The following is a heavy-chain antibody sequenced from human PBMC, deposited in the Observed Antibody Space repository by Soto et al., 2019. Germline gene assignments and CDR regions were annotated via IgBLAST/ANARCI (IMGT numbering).Heavy chain of an antibody. Sequence: QITLKESGPTLVKPTQTLTLTCTFSGFSLSTSGVGVGWIRQPPGKALEWLALIYWDDDKRYSPSLKSRLTITKDTSKNQVVLTMTNMDPVDTATYYCAHRRLDYDIVTPYFDYWGQGTLVTVSS. CDR2: IYWDDDK. V-gene: IGHV2-5*02. J-gene: IGHJ4*02. D-gene: IGHD3-9*01. CDR3: AHRRLDYDIVTPYFDY. CDR1: GFSLSTSGVG.